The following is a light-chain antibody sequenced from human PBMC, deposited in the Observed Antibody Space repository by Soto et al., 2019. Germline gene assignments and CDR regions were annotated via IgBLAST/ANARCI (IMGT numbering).Light chain of an antibody. CDR3: CSYAGSIPYV. CDR2: EVS. J-gene: IGLJ1*01. CDR1: SSDVGSYNL. Sequence: QPARTQPASVSGSPGQSITISCTGTSSDVGSYNLVSWYQQHPGKAPKLMIYEVSKRPSGGSNRFSGSKSGTTASLTISGLQAEDEADYYCCSYAGSIPYVFGTGTKVTVL. V-gene: IGLV2-23*02.